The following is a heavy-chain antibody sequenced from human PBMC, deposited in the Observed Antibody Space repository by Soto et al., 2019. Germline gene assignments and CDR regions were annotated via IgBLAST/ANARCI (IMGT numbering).Heavy chain of an antibody. V-gene: IGHV4-34*01. J-gene: IGHJ4*02. Sequence: QVQLQQWGAGLLKPSETLSLTCAVYGGSFSGYYWSWIRQPPGKGLEWIGEINHSGSTNYNPSLKSRVTISVDTSKNHFSLKLSSVTAADTAVYYCARYIVASYTDYWGQGTLVTVSS. CDR1: GGSFSGYY. CDR3: ARYIVASYTDY. D-gene: IGHD5-12*01. CDR2: INHSGST.